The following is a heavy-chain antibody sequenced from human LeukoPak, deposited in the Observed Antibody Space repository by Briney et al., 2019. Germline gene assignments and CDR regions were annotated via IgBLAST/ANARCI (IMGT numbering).Heavy chain of an antibody. D-gene: IGHD5-18*01. J-gene: IGHJ4*02. CDR1: GFTFDDYG. V-gene: IGHV3-20*04. CDR3: ARDHEGGGYSYGCYDY. CDR2: INWSGGST. Sequence: PGGSLRLSCAASGFTFDDYGMSWVRQAPGKGLEWVSGINWSGGSTGYADSVKGRFTISRDNAKNSLYLQMNSLRSEDTALYYCARDHEGGGYSYGCYDYWGQGTLVTVSS.